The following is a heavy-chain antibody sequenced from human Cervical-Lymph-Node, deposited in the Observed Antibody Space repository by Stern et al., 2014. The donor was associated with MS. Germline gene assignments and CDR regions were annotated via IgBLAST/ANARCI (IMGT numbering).Heavy chain of an antibody. CDR3: VRYCGGGSCPDV. CDR2: IHYSGST. Sequence: QLQLQESGPGLVKPSATLSLTCTVSGGSISSHYWTWMRQPPGKGLEWIGYIHYSGSTNYNPSLKSRVTMSVDTSKNQISLRLNSVTAADTAVYYCVRYCGGGSCPDVWGQGTTVTVSS. D-gene: IGHD2-15*01. V-gene: IGHV4-59*11. J-gene: IGHJ6*02. CDR1: GGSISSHY.